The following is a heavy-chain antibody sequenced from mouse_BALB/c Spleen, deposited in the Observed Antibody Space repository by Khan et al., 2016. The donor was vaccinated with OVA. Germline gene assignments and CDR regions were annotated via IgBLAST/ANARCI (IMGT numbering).Heavy chain of an antibody. J-gene: IGHJ3*01. Sequence: EVQLQESGAELVRSGASVKLSCTASAFNIKDYFIHWMKQRPKQGLEWIGWIDPEDGDTECAPKFQGKATMTADASSNTAYLHLSSLTSQDTAVXYCNAAKLSLCFASWGQGTLVTVSA. CDR1: AFNIKDYF. CDR3: NAAKLSLCFAS. D-gene: IGHD1-3*01. V-gene: IGHV14-4*02. CDR2: IDPEDGDT.